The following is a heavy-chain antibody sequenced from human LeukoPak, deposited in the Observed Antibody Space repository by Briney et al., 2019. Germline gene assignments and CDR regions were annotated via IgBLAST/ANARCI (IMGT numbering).Heavy chain of an antibody. CDR1: GGSLSSDVYS. J-gene: IGHJ4*02. CDR3: AIDLDGSGFPCDY. CDR2: IYHSGRT. Sequence: SETLSLTCAVSGGSLSSDVYSWIWIRQPPGKGLEWIGNIYHSGRTYYNPILKSRVAISVDRSKNLFSLKLSSVTAADTAVYYCAIDLDGSGFPCDYWGQGTLVTVSS. D-gene: IGHD3-10*01. V-gene: IGHV4-30-2*01.